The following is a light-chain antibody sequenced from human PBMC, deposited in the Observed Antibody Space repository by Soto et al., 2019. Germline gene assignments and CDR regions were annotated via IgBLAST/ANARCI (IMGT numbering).Light chain of an antibody. Sequence: EIVLTQSPGTLSLSPGERATLSCRASQSVDSTYLTWYQQKPGQAPRLLIYGASGRATGVPDRFSGSGSGTDFTLTISRLEPEDFAVYYCQQYGSSGTFGQGTKVEIK. CDR2: GAS. CDR3: QQYGSSGT. J-gene: IGKJ1*01. V-gene: IGKV3-20*01. CDR1: QSVDSTY.